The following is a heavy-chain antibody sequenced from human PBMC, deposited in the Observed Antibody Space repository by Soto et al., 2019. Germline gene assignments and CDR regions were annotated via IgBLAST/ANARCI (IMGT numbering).Heavy chain of an antibody. J-gene: IGHJ4*02. CDR2: INPSGGST. CDR3: ARDETAMGPFDY. V-gene: IGHV1-46*01. Sequence: ASVKVSCKASGYTFTSYYMRWVRQAPGQGLEWMGIINPSGGSTSYAQKFQGRVTMTRDTSTSTVYMELSSLRSEDTAVYYCARDETAMGPFDYWGQGTLVTVSS. D-gene: IGHD5-18*01. CDR1: GYTFTSYY.